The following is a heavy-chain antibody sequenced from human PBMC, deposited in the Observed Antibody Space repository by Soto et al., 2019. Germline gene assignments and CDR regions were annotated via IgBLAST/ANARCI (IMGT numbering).Heavy chain of an antibody. CDR1: GFTFSSYA. D-gene: IGHD3-10*01. CDR3: ARDGHYYGSGSYLPRMDV. J-gene: IGHJ6*02. CDR2: ISYDGSNK. V-gene: IGHV3-30-3*01. Sequence: QVQLVESGGGVVQPGRSLRLSCAASGFTFSSYAMHWVRQAPGKGLEWVAVISYDGSNKYYADSVQGRFTSSRDNSKNTLYLQMHRLRAEDTAVYYCARDGHYYGSGSYLPRMDVWGQGTTVTVSS.